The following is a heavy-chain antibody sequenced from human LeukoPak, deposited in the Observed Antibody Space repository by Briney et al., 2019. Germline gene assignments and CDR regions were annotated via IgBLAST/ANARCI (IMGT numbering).Heavy chain of an antibody. CDR1: GGSFSGYY. D-gene: IGHD6-13*01. Sequence: SETLSLTCAVYGGSFSGYYWSWVRQPPGKGLEWIGEINHSGSTNYNPSLKSRVTISVDTSKNQFSLKLSSVTAADTAVYYCAGVPPSSSWYRLRYFDYWGQGTLVTVSS. J-gene: IGHJ4*02. CDR3: AGVPPSSSWYRLRYFDY. V-gene: IGHV4-34*01. CDR2: INHSGST.